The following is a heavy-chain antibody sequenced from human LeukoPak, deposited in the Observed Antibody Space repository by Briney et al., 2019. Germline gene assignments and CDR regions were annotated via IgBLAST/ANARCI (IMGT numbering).Heavy chain of an antibody. Sequence: KSSETLSLTCTVSGGSISSYYWSWIRQPPGKGLEWIGYIYYSGSTNYNPSLKSRVTISVDTSKKQFSLKLSSVTAADTAVYYCARTAYGSGSYYFDYWGQGTLVTVSS. CDR2: IYYSGST. V-gene: IGHV4-59*08. CDR3: ARTAYGSGSYYFDY. D-gene: IGHD3-10*01. CDR1: GGSISSYY. J-gene: IGHJ4*02.